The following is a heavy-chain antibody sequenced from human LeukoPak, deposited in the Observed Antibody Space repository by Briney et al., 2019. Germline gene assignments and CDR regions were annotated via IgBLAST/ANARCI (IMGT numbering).Heavy chain of an antibody. CDR1: GDSISSSHYY. Sequence: SETLSLTCTVSGDSISSSHYYWGWIRQSPGKGLEWIGSIYSGGETHYNPSLNSRVTIFLDTSKDRFSLNLISVTATDTAVYYCVRDYSNFVQGDWGQGTLVTVSS. J-gene: IGHJ4*02. CDR3: VRDYSNFVQGD. D-gene: IGHD4-11*01. CDR2: IYSGGET. V-gene: IGHV4-39*02.